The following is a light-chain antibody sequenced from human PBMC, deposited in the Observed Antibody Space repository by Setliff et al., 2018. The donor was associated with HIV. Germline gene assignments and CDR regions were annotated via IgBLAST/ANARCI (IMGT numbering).Light chain of an antibody. CDR3: SSYAGSNNLV. Sequence: QSALAQPPSASGSPGQSVTISCTGTSSDVGGYNYVSWYQQHPGKAPNLMIYEVSKRPSGVPDRFSGSKSGNTASLTVSGLQAEDEADYYCSSYAGSNNLVFGGGTKVT. CDR1: SSDVGGYNY. V-gene: IGLV2-8*01. CDR2: EVS. J-gene: IGLJ2*01.